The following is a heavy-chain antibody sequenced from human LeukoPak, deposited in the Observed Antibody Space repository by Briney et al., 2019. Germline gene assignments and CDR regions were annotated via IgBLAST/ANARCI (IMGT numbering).Heavy chain of an antibody. J-gene: IGHJ4*02. CDR3: ARIPITMVRGVRDY. CDR2: INLNSGGT. V-gene: IGHV1-2*06. Sequence: ASVKVSCKASGYTFTGYYMHWVLQAPGQGLEWMGRINLNSGGTNYAQKFQGRVTMTRDTSISTAYMELSRLRSDDTAVYYCARIPITMVRGVRDYWGQGTLVTVSS. CDR1: GYTFTGYY. D-gene: IGHD3-10*01.